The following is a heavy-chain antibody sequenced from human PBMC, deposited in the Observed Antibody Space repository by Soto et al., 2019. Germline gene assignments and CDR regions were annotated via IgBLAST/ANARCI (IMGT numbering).Heavy chain of an antibody. D-gene: IGHD5-12*01. Sequence: QVQLVQSGAEIKKPGASVKVSCKASGYTFTYYALHWVRQAPGQRLEWMGWIDAGSGDTQYSQKFQGSVTITRDTSASTAYMELSSLRSEDTALYYCARSGVPTIPRFDYWGQGTLVTVSS. V-gene: IGHV1-3*01. CDR2: IDAGSGDT. CDR3: ARSGVPTIPRFDY. J-gene: IGHJ4*02. CDR1: GYTFTYYA.